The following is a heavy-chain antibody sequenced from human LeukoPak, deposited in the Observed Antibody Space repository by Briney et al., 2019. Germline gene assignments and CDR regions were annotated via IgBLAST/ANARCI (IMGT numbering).Heavy chain of an antibody. CDR3: AKGIGSSSPGAN. Sequence: PGGSLRLSCAASGFTFSSYWMNWARQAPGKGLEWVASINHNGNVNYYADSVKGRFTISRDNSKNTLYLQMNSLRAEDTAVYYCAKGIGSSSPGANWGQGTLVTVSS. J-gene: IGHJ4*02. V-gene: IGHV3-7*01. D-gene: IGHD6-6*01. CDR2: INHNGNVN. CDR1: GFTFSSYW.